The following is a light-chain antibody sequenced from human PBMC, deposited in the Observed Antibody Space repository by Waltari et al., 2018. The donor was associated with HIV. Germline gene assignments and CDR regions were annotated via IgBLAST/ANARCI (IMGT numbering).Light chain of an antibody. Sequence: IVLTQSPGTLSLSPGERATLSCRASETIKSTYLAWYQQRPGQRPRLLMYGSSNRATGIPERFGGSGTGTDFSRNITRLEPEDVAMYYCQQYGSSFWTFGQGTQVEMK. CDR3: QQYGSSFWT. J-gene: IGKJ1*01. CDR2: GSS. V-gene: IGKV3-20*01. CDR1: ETIKSTY.